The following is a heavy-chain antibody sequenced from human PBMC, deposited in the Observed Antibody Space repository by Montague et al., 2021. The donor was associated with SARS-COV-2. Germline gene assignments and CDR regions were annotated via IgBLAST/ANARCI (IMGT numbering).Heavy chain of an antibody. Sequence: TLSLTCTVSGGSISSDEYYWSWIRQHPGKGLEWIGYIYYNGGSYYNPSLKSRVTISLDTSKNQFSLNLTSVTAADTAVYYCTSVPGSWRRRDWFDPWGQGTLVTVSS. D-gene: IGHD6-13*01. CDR1: GGSISSDEYY. CDR3: TSVPGSWRRRDWFDP. J-gene: IGHJ5*02. CDR2: IYYNGGS. V-gene: IGHV4-31*03.